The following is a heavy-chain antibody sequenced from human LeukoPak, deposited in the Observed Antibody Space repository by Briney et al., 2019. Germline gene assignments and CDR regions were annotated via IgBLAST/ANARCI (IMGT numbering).Heavy chain of an antibody. V-gene: IGHV1-2*06. CDR3: ARGSGYSYGPGGWFDP. CDR1: GYTFTGNY. J-gene: IGHJ5*02. D-gene: IGHD5-18*01. Sequence: GASVKLSCKASGYTFTGNYMHWERQAPGQGHEWMGRIYPNSGGTNYAQKFQGRVTMTRDTSISTAYMELSRLRSDDTAVYYCARGSGYSYGPGGWFDPWGQGTLVTVSS. CDR2: IYPNSGGT.